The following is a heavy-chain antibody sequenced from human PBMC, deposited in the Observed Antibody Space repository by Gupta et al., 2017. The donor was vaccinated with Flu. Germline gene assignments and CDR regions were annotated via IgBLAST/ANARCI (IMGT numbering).Heavy chain of an antibody. J-gene: IGHJ6*02. Sequence: EVQLVGSGGGLVTPGGPLRLSCAASGFSFSTYSMNWVLPAPGKGLEWVSSISSSSSYIYYADSVKGRFTISRDNAKNSLYLQMNSLRAEDTALYYCARGGDIAAAGTTVYYYYGVDVWGQGTTVTVSS. D-gene: IGHD6-13*01. CDR2: ISSSSSYI. CDR1: GFSFSTYS. V-gene: IGHV3-21*01. CDR3: ARGGDIAAAGTTVYYYYGVDV.